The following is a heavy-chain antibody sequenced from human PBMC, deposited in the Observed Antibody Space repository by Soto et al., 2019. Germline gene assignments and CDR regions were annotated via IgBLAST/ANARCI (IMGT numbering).Heavy chain of an antibody. CDR1: GFTFSNYA. CDR3: AQAISRERQIDY. V-gene: IGHV3-23*01. CDR2: ISSTADGT. Sequence: EVQLLESGGGLVQPGGSLRLSCAASGFTFSNYAMGWVGQAPGKGLEWVSTISSTADGTDYADSVKGRFTISRDNSKNTLYLQMNSLRAEDTAVYYCAQAISRERQIDYWGQGTLVTVSS. J-gene: IGHJ4*02. D-gene: IGHD1-26*01.